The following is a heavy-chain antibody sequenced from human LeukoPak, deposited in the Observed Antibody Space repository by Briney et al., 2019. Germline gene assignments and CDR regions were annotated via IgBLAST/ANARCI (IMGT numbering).Heavy chain of an antibody. CDR2: IYYSGST. J-gene: IGHJ4*02. CDR3: ASRIKGSSSSEY. Sequence: SETLSLTCTVSGGSISSSSYYWGWIRQPTGKGLEWIGSIYYSGSTYYNPSLKSRVTISVDTSKNQFSLKLSSVTAADTAVYYCASRIKGSSSSEYWGQGTLVTVSS. D-gene: IGHD6-6*01. CDR1: GGSISSSSYY. V-gene: IGHV4-39*01.